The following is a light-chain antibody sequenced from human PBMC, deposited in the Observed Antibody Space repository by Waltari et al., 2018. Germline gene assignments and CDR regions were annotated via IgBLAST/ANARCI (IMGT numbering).Light chain of an antibody. Sequence: EIVLTQSLPPLSLPQGERAPLPCRASQSVTTYLAWYQQKPGQAPSLLIYNASNMATGTPSRFSGSGSGTDFTLTISSLEPDDFAVYYCQERSNWVVTFGAGTKVDI. CDR2: NAS. CDR3: QERSNWVVT. V-gene: IGKV3-11*01. CDR1: QSVTTY. J-gene: IGKJ3*01.